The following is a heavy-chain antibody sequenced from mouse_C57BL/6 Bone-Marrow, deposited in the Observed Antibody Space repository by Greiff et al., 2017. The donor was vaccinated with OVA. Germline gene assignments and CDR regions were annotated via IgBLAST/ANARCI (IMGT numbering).Heavy chain of an antibody. CDR3: TSYRGSYAMDY. J-gene: IGHJ4*01. D-gene: IGHD2-14*01. CDR2: ISYDGSN. Sequence: EVQLVESGPGLVKPSQSLSLTCSVTGYSITSGYYWNWIRQFPGNKLEWMGYISYDGSNNYNPSLKNRISITRDTSKNQFFLKLNSVTTEDTATYYCTSYRGSYAMDYWGQGTSVTVSS. V-gene: IGHV3-6*01. CDR1: GYSITSGYY.